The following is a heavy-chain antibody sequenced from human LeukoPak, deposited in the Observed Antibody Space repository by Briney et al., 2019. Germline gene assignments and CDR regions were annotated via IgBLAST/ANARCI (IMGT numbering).Heavy chain of an antibody. CDR2: IIPIFGTA. CDR1: GGTFSSYA. J-gene: IGHJ5*02. Sequence: SAKVSCKASGGTFSSYAISWVRQAPGQGLEWMGGIIPIFGTANYAQKFQGRVTITADESTSTAYMELSSLRSEDTAVYYCARITMVRGVPGEFDPWGQGTLVTVSS. V-gene: IGHV1-69*13. D-gene: IGHD3-10*01. CDR3: ARITMVRGVPGEFDP.